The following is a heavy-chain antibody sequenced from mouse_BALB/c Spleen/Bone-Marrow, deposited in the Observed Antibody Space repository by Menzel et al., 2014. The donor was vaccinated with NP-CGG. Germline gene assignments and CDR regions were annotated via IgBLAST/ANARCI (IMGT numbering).Heavy chain of an antibody. Sequence: VKLMESGAELVKPGASAKLSCKASGYTFTSYYMYWVKQRPGQGLEWIGGINPSNGGTNFNEKFKSKATLTVDKSSSTAYMQLSSLTSEDSAVYYCTRSEPFAYWGQGTLVTVSA. CDR2: INPSNGGT. CDR3: TRSEPFAY. J-gene: IGHJ3*01. CDR1: GYTFTSYY. V-gene: IGHV1S81*02.